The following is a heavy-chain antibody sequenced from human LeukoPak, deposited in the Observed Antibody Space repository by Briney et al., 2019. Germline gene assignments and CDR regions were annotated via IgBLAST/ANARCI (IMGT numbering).Heavy chain of an antibody. J-gene: IGHJ4*02. CDR1: GFTFSRYG. CDR3: AKDVTGADWLSSC. CDR2: IKYDGSEM. Sequence: PGGSLRLSCAASGFTFSRYGMHWVRQAPGKGLEWVSFIKYDGSEMFYADSVKGRFTVSRDTSKNTLYLQMNSLTTEDTAVYYCAKDVTGADWLSSCWGQGALVTVSS. V-gene: IGHV3-30*02. D-gene: IGHD3/OR15-3a*01.